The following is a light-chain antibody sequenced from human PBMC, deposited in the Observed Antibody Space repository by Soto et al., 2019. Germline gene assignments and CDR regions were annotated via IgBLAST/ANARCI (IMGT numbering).Light chain of an antibody. J-gene: IGLJ2*01. V-gene: IGLV2-8*01. CDR2: EVN. CDR1: SSDVGDYNY. Sequence: QSALTQPPSASGSPGQSVTISCTGTSSDVGDYNYVSWYQQHPGKAPKLMIYEVNKRPSGVTDRFSGSKSGNTASLTVSGLQTEDEDDYYCSSYAGKGVFGGGTKLTVL. CDR3: SSYAGKGV.